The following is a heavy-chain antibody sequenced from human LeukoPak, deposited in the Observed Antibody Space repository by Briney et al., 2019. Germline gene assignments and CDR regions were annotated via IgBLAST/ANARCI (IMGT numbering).Heavy chain of an antibody. CDR3: ARDLYRIVVVPHYFDY. Sequence: GGSLRLSCAASGFTFSSYAMNWVRQAPGKGLEWVANIKEDGSAKYYVDSVKGRFTISRDNAKNSVYLQMNSLRAEDTAVYYCARDLYRIVVVPHYFDYWGQGTLVTVSS. J-gene: IGHJ4*02. CDR1: GFTFSSYA. CDR2: IKEDGSAK. V-gene: IGHV3-7*01. D-gene: IGHD3-22*01.